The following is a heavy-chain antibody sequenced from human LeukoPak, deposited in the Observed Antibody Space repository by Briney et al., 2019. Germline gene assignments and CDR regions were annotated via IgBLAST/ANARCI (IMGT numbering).Heavy chain of an antibody. D-gene: IGHD5-18*01. V-gene: IGHV4-38-2*02. Sequence: SETLSLTCTVSGYSISSGYYRGWIRQPPGKGLEWIGSIYYSGSTYYNPSLKSRVTISVDTSKNQFSLKLSSVTAADTAVYYCARGIQLWSDYFDYWGQGTLVTVSS. CDR2: IYYSGST. CDR1: GYSISSGYY. CDR3: ARGIQLWSDYFDY. J-gene: IGHJ4*02.